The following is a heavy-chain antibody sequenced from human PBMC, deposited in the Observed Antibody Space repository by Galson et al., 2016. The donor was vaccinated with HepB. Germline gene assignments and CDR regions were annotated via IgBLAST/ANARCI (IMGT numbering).Heavy chain of an antibody. Sequence: SETLSLTCAVSGGSISTSSWWSWVRQPPGKGLEWIGEKHYSEDTNYNPSLKSRVAISTDKSRNQCSLNLNSVTAADTAVYYCARRSENYYGPFDYWGQGTLVTISS. V-gene: IGHV4-4*02. J-gene: IGHJ4*02. CDR1: GGSISTSSW. D-gene: IGHD1-26*01. CDR3: ARRSENYYGPFDY. CDR2: KHYSEDT.